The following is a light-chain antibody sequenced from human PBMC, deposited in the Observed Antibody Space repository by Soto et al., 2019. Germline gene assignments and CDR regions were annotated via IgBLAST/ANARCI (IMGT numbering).Light chain of an antibody. CDR3: QQSYSTLPGT. J-gene: IGKJ3*01. V-gene: IGKV1-39*01. CDR2: TAS. Sequence: DIPMTQSPSSLSASVGDRVTITCRASQNIRSYLNWYQQKPGKAPKLLIFTASSLESGVPLRFSGSGSGTDFTLTISSLQPEDVATYYCQQSYSTLPGTFGPGTKVDLK. CDR1: QNIRSY.